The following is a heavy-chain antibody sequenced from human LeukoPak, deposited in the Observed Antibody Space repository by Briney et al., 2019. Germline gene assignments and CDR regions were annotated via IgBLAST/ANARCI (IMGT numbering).Heavy chain of an antibody. J-gene: IGHJ4*02. Sequence: GGSLRLSCAASGFTFSSYSMNWVRQAPGKGLEWVSYISSSGSTIYYADSAKGRFTISRDNAKNSLYLQMNSLRAEDTAVYYCAREVGYCLDFDYWGQGTLVTVSS. CDR2: ISSSGSTI. D-gene: IGHD3-22*01. CDR3: AREVGYCLDFDY. V-gene: IGHV3-48*04. CDR1: GFTFSSYS.